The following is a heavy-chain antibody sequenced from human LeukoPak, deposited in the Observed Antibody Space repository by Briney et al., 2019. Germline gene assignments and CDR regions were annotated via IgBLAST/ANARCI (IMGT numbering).Heavy chain of an antibody. CDR3: ARRKAVARVSYFDS. J-gene: IGHJ4*02. CDR2: TYPGNSDT. CDR1: GDRCTPYW. D-gene: IGHD6-19*01. V-gene: IGHV5-51*01. Sequence: GESLHLSCEGSGDRCTPYWISWMRQKPGKVLKWMGITYPGNSDTNYSPSFHGQITISEDRAINTAYLQWSSLEPSDTPMYYCARRKAVARVSYFDSWGQGTLVTVSS.